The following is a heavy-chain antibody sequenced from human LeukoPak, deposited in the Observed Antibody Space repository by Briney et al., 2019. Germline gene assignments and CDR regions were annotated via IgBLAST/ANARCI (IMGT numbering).Heavy chain of an antibody. J-gene: IGHJ4*02. D-gene: IGHD3-10*01. CDR2: IYYSGST. Sequence: SETLSLTCAVSGGSISSSSYYWGWIRQPPGKTLEWIGYIYYSGSTYYNPSLKSRVTISVDTSKNQFSLKLNSVTAADTAVYYCALYGSGSYNFDFWGQGTLVTVSS. CDR1: GGSISSSSYY. V-gene: IGHV4-30-4*08. CDR3: ALYGSGSYNFDF.